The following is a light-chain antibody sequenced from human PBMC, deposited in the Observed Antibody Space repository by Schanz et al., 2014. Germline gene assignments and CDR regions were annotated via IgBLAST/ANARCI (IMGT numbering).Light chain of an antibody. CDR2: DVS. V-gene: IGLV2-14*03. J-gene: IGLJ3*02. Sequence: QSALTQPASVSGSPGQSITISCTRTSSDVGGYNYVSWYQHHPGKAPKLMIYDVSNRPSGVSDRFSGSKSGNTASLTISGLQAEDEADYYCSLYTGSSTQVFGGGTKLTVL. CDR1: SSDVGGYNY. CDR3: SLYTGSSTQV.